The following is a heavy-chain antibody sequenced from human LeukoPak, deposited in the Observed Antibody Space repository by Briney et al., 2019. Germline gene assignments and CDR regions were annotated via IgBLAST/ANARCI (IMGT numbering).Heavy chain of an antibody. D-gene: IGHD6-19*01. CDR3: ARDPSSGLGNV. CDR1: GGSISSSSYY. CDR2: IYYSGST. J-gene: IGHJ6*04. V-gene: IGHV4-39*07. Sequence: PSETLSLTCTVSGGSISSSSYYWGWIRQPPGKGLEWIGSIYYSGSTYYNPSLKSRVTISVDTSKNQFSLKLSSVTAADTAVYYCARDPSSGLGNVWGKGTTVTVSS.